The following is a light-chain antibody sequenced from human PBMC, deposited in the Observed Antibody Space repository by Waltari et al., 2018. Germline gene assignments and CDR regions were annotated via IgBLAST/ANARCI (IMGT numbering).Light chain of an antibody. CDR1: DSNIGSNT. V-gene: IGLV1-44*01. CDR3: AAWDNSLNGPV. CDR2: INN. Sequence: QSVLTQPPSASGTPGQRITISCSGGDSNIGSNTVNWYQQVPGTAPKLLIPINNKRPSGVPDRFSGSKSGTSASLAINGLQSEDEADYYCAAWDNSLNGPVFGGGTKLTVL. J-gene: IGLJ2*01.